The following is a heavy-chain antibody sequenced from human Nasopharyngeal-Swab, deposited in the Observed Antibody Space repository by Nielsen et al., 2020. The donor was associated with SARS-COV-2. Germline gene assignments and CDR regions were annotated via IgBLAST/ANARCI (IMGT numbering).Heavy chain of an antibody. CDR2: ISYDGSNK. D-gene: IGHD3-22*01. CDR1: GFTFNSYA. Sequence: GESLKISCAASGFTFNSYALHWVRQAPGTGLEWVAVISYDGSNKYYADSVKGRFTISRDNSKNTLYLQMNSLRAEDTAVYYCASNPPSGYDSSGYYRYGMDVWGQGTTVTVSS. J-gene: IGHJ6*02. CDR3: ASNPPSGYDSSGYYRYGMDV. V-gene: IGHV3-30-3*01.